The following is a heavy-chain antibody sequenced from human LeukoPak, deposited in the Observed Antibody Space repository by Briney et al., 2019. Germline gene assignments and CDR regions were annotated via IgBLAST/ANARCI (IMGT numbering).Heavy chain of an antibody. CDR1: GYTFTGYY. J-gene: IGHJ4*02. CDR3: AREAPLDDYVWGSYRHPFDY. V-gene: IGHV1-2*02. CDR2: INPNSGGT. Sequence: ASVKVSCKASGYTFTGYYMHWVRQAPGQGLEWTGWINPNSGGTNYAQKFQGRVTMTRDTSISTAYMELSRLRSDDTAVYYCAREAPLDDYVWGSYRHPFDYWGQGTLVTVSS. D-gene: IGHD3-16*02.